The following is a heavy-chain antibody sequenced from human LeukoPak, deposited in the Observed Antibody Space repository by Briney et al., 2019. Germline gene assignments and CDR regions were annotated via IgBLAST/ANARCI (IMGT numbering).Heavy chain of an antibody. CDR2: ISAYNGKT. Sequence: ASVKVSCKASGYTFTSYGISCVRQAPGQGLGWVGWISAYNGKTNYTQKLQCRVTMTTDTSTSPAYMELRSLRSDDTAVYFCGRDPSYYDFWSGYYYYYYYYMDVWGKGTTVTVSS. J-gene: IGHJ6*03. V-gene: IGHV1-18*01. D-gene: IGHD3-3*01. CDR1: GYTFTSYG. CDR3: GRDPSYYDFWSGYYYYYYYYMDV.